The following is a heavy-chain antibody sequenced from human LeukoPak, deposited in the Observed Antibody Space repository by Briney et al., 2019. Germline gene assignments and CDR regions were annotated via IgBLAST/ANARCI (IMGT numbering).Heavy chain of an antibody. V-gene: IGHV3-33*01. Sequence: GWSLRLSCAASGFAFNTYGMHWIRQSPGKGLEWVAVIWSDSSHKYYLDSMQGRCTISRDNSKNMVYLQINSLRLEDTAVYYCASAAGAFDMWGQRTLVTVSS. D-gene: IGHD6-13*01. CDR1: GFAFNTYG. J-gene: IGHJ3*02. CDR2: IWSDSSHK. CDR3: ASAAGAFDM.